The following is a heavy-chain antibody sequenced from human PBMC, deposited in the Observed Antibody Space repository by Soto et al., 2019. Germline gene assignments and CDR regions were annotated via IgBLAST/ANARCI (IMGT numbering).Heavy chain of an antibody. CDR1: GGTFSSYT. Sequence: SVKVSCKASGGTFSSYTISWVRQAPGQGLEWMGRIIPILGIANYAQKFQGRVTIPADKSTSTAYMELSSLRSEDTAVYYCARDGGRGYYYYMDVWGKGTTVTVSS. V-gene: IGHV1-69*04. CDR3: ARDGGRGYYYYMDV. CDR2: IIPILGIA. J-gene: IGHJ6*03.